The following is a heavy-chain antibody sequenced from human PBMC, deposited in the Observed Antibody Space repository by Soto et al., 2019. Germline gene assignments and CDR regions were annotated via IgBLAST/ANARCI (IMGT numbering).Heavy chain of an antibody. D-gene: IGHD3-9*01. CDR2: ISGSGGST. V-gene: IGHV3-23*01. CDR1: GFTFSSYA. CDR3: AKDPLLTGYYNYYYYMDV. J-gene: IGHJ6*03. Sequence: GGSLRLSCAASGFTFSSYAMSWVRQAPGKGLEWVSAISGSGGSTYYADSVKGRFTISRDNSKNTLYLQMNSLRAEDTAVYYCAKDPLLTGYYNYYYYMDVWGKGTTVTVSS.